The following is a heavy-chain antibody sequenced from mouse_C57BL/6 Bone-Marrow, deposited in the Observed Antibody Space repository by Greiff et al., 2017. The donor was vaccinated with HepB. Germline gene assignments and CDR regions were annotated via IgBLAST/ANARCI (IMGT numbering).Heavy chain of an antibody. CDR3: ARSGGYYEYFDV. CDR1: GYTFTSYW. D-gene: IGHD2-3*01. Sequence: QVHVKQPGAELVKPGASVKMSCKASGYTFTSYWITWVTQRPGQGLEWIGDIYLGSGSTNYNEKFKSKATLTVDTSSSTAYIQLSSLTSEDSAVDYCARSGGYYEYFDVWGTGTTVTVSS. CDR2: IYLGSGST. J-gene: IGHJ1*03. V-gene: IGHV1-55*01.